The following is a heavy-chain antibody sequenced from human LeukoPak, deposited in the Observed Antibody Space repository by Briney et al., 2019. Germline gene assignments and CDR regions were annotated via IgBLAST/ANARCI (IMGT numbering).Heavy chain of an antibody. D-gene: IGHD1-1*01. Sequence: SETLSLTCTVSGGSISSSSHSWGWIRPPPGKGLEWTGTIYYTGRTYYNPSLESRLTISVDTSKNQFSLKLTSVTAADTAIYCAQSLGSGNWIGNWFDPWGQGTLVTVSS. CDR1: GGSISSSSHS. J-gene: IGHJ5*02. CDR3: QSLGSGNWIGNWFDP. CDR2: IYYTGRT. V-gene: IGHV4-39*01.